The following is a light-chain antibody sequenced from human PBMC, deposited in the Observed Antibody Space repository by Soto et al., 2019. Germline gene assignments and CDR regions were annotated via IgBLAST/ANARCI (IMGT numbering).Light chain of an antibody. Sequence: DIQMTQSPSSLSASVGDRVTITCRASQIIGSYLNWYQQKPGKAPELLIYITSSLKSGVPSNFIGSGSGTDVALTISNLQPEDFATYYGHQCSRLPLSFGPGTKVDI. CDR3: HQCSRLPLS. CDR2: ITS. J-gene: IGKJ3*01. CDR1: QIIGSY. V-gene: IGKV1-39*01.